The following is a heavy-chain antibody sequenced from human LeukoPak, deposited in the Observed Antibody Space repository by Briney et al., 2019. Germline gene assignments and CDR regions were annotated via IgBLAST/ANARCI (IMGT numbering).Heavy chain of an antibody. CDR3: AREIAAAGKGLDGMDV. J-gene: IGHJ6*02. CDR1: GGSISSGDYY. Sequence: PSETLSLTCTVSGGSISSGDYYWSWIRQHPGKGLEWIGYIYYSGSTYYNPSLKSRVTISVDTSKNQFSLKLSSVTAADTAVYYCAREIAAAGKGLDGMDVWGQGTTVTVSS. V-gene: IGHV4-31*03. D-gene: IGHD6-13*01. CDR2: IYYSGST.